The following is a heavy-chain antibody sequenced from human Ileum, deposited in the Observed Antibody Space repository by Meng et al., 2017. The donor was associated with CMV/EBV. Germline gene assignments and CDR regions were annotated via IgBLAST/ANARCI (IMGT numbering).Heavy chain of an antibody. CDR3: AISPNQDPGP. CDR2: ISQTGST. J-gene: IGHJ5*02. Sequence: QVQLRESGRGLVKPSWSLSHTCAVSGASINSDLWWSLVRQPPGKGLEWIGEISQTGSTKYNPSLRSRVTIAMDKSKNQFSLNLSSVTAADTAFYYCAISPNQDPGPWGQGTLVTVSS. V-gene: IGHV4-4*02. D-gene: IGHD1-14*01. CDR1: GASINSDLW.